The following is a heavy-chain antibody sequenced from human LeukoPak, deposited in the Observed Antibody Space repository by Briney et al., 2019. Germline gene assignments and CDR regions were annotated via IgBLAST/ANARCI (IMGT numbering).Heavy chain of an antibody. Sequence: GGSLRLSCAASGFNFSNYAMHWVRQAPGKGLEWVAVISYDGRKEYSADSVKGRFAISRDNSKNTLYLQMSSLRAEDTALYYCASRSSVAASGPGWGQGTLVTVSS. CDR2: ISYDGRKE. V-gene: IGHV3-30*09. J-gene: IGHJ4*02. D-gene: IGHD2-15*01. CDR1: GFNFSNYA. CDR3: ASRSSVAASGPG.